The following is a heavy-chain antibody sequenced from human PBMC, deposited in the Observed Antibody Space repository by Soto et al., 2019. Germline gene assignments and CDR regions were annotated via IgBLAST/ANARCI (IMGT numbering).Heavy chain of an antibody. CDR2: IYYSGST. J-gene: IGHJ4*02. Sequence: PAETLSLTCTVSGGSISSYYWSWIRQPPGKGLEWIGYIYYSGSTNYNPSLKSRVTISVDTSKNQFSLKLSSVTAADTAVYYCATGLYSSSSSHHFDYWGQGTLVTVSS. CDR3: ATGLYSSSSSHHFDY. CDR1: GGSISSYY. V-gene: IGHV4-59*01. D-gene: IGHD6-6*01.